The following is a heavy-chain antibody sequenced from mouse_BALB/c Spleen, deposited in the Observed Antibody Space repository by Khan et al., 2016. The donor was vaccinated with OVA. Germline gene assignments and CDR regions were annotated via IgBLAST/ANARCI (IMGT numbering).Heavy chain of an antibody. CDR2: VSTGGGYT. J-gene: IGHJ3*01. Sequence: EVQLVESGGDLVKPGGSLKLSCAASGFTFSTYGMSWVRQTPDKRLEWVATVSTGGGYTYYPDSVKGRFTISRDNAKNTLYLQMSSLKSEDMAMFYCARLAYYYDSEGFAYWGQGTLVTVSA. D-gene: IGHD1-1*01. V-gene: IGHV5-6*01. CDR3: ARLAYYYDSEGFAY. CDR1: GFTFSTYG.